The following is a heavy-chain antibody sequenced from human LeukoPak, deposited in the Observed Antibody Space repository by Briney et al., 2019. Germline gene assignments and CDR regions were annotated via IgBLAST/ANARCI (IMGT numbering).Heavy chain of an antibody. V-gene: IGHV4-59*01. J-gene: IGHJ3*02. CDR3: ARARYVNSFYAFDI. Sequence: SETLSLTCTVSVVTISSYYWSWIRLPPGKGLEWIGYLSKSGKTNYSPSVKGRVTIFGDTSKNQFSLKLSSVTAADEDVYYCARARYVNSFYAFDIWGQGTLVTVSS. CDR2: LSKSGKT. CDR1: VVTISSYY. D-gene: IGHD5-18*01.